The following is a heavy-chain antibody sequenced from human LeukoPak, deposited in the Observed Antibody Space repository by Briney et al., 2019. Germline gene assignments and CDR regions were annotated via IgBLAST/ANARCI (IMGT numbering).Heavy chain of an antibody. CDR1: GYTFTGYY. CDR2: INPNTGGT. CDR3: ARDLVVRGIAVAGTNY. J-gene: IGHJ4*02. V-gene: IGHV1-2*02. D-gene: IGHD6-19*01. Sequence: ASVKVSCKASGYTFTGYYIHWVRQAPGQGLEWMGWINPNTGGTNYAQKFQGRVTMTRDMSISTAYMELSRLRSDDTAVYYCARDLVVRGIAVAGTNYWGQGTLVTVSS.